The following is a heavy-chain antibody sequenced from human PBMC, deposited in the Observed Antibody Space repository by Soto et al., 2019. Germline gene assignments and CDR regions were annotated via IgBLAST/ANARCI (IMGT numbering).Heavy chain of an antibody. CDR2: IYYSGST. Sequence: SETLSLTCTVSGGSISSYYWSWIRQPPGKGLEWIGYIYYSGSTNYNPSLKSRVTISVDTSKNQFSLKLSSVTAADTAVYYCAREIGLSYTAYGMDVWGQGTTDTVSS. J-gene: IGHJ6*02. CDR3: AREIGLSYTAYGMDV. CDR1: GGSISSYY. V-gene: IGHV4-59*01. D-gene: IGHD3-16*02.